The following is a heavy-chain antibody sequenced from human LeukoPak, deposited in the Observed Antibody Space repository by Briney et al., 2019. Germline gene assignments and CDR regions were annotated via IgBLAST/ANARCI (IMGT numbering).Heavy chain of an antibody. D-gene: IGHD3-10*01. CDR1: GGSISSGSYY. CDR2: IYTSGST. CDR3: ARVGLYGSGNDY. Sequence: SETLSLTCTVSGGSISSGSYYWSWIRQPAGKGLEWIGRIYTSGSTNYNPSLKSRVTISVDTSKNQFSLKLSSVTAADTAVYYCARVGLYGSGNDYWGQGTLVTVSS. J-gene: IGHJ4*02. V-gene: IGHV4-61*02.